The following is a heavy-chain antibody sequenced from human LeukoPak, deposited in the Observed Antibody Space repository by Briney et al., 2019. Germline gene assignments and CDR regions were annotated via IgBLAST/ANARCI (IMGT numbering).Heavy chain of an antibody. V-gene: IGHV3-20*04. CDR1: GFTFDDHA. CDR2: INWSGAGT. CDR3: ARGYCGGDCYFDH. J-gene: IGHJ4*02. Sequence: PGGSLRLSCAASGFTFDDHAMSWVRQAPGKGLEWASNINWSGAGTDYADSVKGRFSISRDNAKNSLYLQMSSLRAEDTALYYCARGYCGGDCYFDHWGQGTLVTVSS. D-gene: IGHD2-21*02.